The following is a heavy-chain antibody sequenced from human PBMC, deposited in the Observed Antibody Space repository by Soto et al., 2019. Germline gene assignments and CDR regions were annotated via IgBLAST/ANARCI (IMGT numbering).Heavy chain of an antibody. D-gene: IGHD3-3*01. CDR1: GGTFSSYA. CDR2: IIPIFGTA. CDR3: ARGRFLEWLSTRYYYYGMDV. Sequence: SVKVSCKASGGTFSSYAISWVRQAPGQGLEWMGGIIPIFGTANYAQKFQGRVTITADESTSTAYMELSSLRSEDTAVYYCARGRFLEWLSTRYYYYGMDVWGQGTTVTVSS. V-gene: IGHV1-69*13. J-gene: IGHJ6*02.